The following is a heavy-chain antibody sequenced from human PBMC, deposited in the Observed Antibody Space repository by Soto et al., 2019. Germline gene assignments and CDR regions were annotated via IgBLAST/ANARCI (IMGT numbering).Heavy chain of an antibody. CDR1: GLSLTNGRLG. J-gene: IGHJ5*02. V-gene: IGHV2-26*01. CDR3: ALIKDCSRTDCYLASFDP. CDR2: IFSNDDK. Sequence: GSGPTLVNPTETLTLTCTVSGLSLTNGRLGVSWIRQPPGMALEWLAHIFSNDDKSYSTSLKSRLTISKDISRSQVVLTMTNMDPVDSATYYCALIKDCSRTDCYLASFDPWGQGTLVTVSS. D-gene: IGHD2-2*01.